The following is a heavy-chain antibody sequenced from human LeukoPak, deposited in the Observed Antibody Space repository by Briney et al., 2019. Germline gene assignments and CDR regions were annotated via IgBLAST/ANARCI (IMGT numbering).Heavy chain of an antibody. Sequence: ASVKVSCKASGGTFSSYAISWVRQAPGQGLEWMGGIVPIFGTANYAQKFQGRVTITADESTSTAYMELSSLRSEDTAVYYCAREVLSLRYFDWPIMDAFDIWGQGTMVTVSS. CDR1: GGTFSSYA. J-gene: IGHJ3*02. CDR2: IVPIFGTA. D-gene: IGHD3-9*01. CDR3: AREVLSLRYFDWPIMDAFDI. V-gene: IGHV1-69*13.